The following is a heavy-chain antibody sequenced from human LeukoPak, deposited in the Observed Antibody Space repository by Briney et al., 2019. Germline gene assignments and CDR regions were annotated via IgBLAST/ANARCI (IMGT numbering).Heavy chain of an antibody. V-gene: IGHV3-21*01. D-gene: IGHD5-12*01. CDR3: ARDIVATICFDY. J-gene: IGHJ4*02. Sequence: GGSLRLSCAASGFTFSTYSMHWVRQAPGKGLEWVSSISSSSSYIYYADSVKGRFTISRDNAKNSLYLQMNSLRAEDTAVYYCARDIVATICFDYWGQGTLVTVSS. CDR2: ISSSSSYI. CDR1: GFTFSTYS.